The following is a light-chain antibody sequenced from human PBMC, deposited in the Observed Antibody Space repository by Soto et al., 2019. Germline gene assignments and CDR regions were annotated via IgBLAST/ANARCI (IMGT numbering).Light chain of an antibody. V-gene: IGKV1-27*01. CDR2: AAS. J-gene: IGKJ3*01. CDR3: QKYSSVPV. CDR1: QDIRNF. Sequence: IQMTQSPTSLSASVGDRVTITCRASQDIRNFVAWYKQKPGKAPKLLLYAASTLQSGVPSRFSGSGSGTDFTLTINSLQPEDVATYSCQKYSSVPVFGPGTKVEIK.